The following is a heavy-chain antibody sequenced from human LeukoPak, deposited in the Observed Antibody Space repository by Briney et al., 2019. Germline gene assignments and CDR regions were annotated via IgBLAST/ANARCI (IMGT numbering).Heavy chain of an antibody. CDR2: IKQDESEI. CDR3: ASGWGPMVVSY. CDR1: GFTFSNYW. Sequence: GGSLRLSRAASGFTFSNYWMSWVRQSPGKGLEWVAKIKQDESEIYYVDSVKGRFTISRDNAKNSLYLQMNSLRAEDTAVYYCASGWGPMVVSYWGQGTLVTVSS. J-gene: IGHJ4*02. V-gene: IGHV3-7*01. D-gene: IGHD2-8*02.